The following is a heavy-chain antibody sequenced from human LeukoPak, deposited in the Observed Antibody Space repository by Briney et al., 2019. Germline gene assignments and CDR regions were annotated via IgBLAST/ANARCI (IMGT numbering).Heavy chain of an antibody. V-gene: IGHV4-59*01. J-gene: IGHJ5*02. CDR3: ARGRLERRKISVWDWFDP. D-gene: IGHD1-1*01. CDR1: GGSISSYY. Sequence: SETLSLTCTVSGGSISSYYWSWIRQPPGKGLEWIGYIYYSGSTNYNPSLKSRVTISVDTSKNQFSLKLSSVTATDTAVYYCARGRLERRKISVWDWFDPWGQGTLVTVSS. CDR2: IYYSGST.